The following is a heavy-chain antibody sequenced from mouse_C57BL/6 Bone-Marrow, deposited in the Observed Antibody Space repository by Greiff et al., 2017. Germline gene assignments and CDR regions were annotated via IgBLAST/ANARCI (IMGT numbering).Heavy chain of an antibody. V-gene: IGHV2-6-1*01. CDR3: ARHGVTGTGAMDY. J-gene: IGHJ4*01. D-gene: IGHD4-1*01. Sequence: QVQLKASGPGLVAPSQSLSITCTVSGFSLTSYGVHWVRQPPGKGLEWLVVIWSDGSTTYNSALKSRLSLSKDNSKSQVFLKMNSLQTDDTAMYYCARHGVTGTGAMDYWGQGTSVTVSS. CDR1: GFSLTSYG. CDR2: IWSDGST.